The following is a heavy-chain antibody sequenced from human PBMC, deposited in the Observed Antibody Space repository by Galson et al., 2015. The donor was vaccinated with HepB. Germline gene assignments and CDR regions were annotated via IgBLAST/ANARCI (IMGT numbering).Heavy chain of an antibody. CDR1: GFTFSSYA. CDR2: ISGSGGST. V-gene: IGHV3-23*01. Sequence: SLRLSCAASGFTFSSYAMSWVRQAPGKGLEWVSAISGSGGSTYYADSVKGRFTISRDNSKNTLYLQMNSLRAEDTAVYYCAKLRDGYRSPYYFDYWGQGTLVTVSS. CDR3: AKLRDGYRSPYYFDY. J-gene: IGHJ4*02. D-gene: IGHD5-24*01.